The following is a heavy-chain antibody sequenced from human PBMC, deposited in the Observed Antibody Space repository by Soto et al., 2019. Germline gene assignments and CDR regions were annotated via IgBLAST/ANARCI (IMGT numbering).Heavy chain of an antibody. CDR2: ISSSSSTI. CDR3: AKDWGASERSMDV. CDR1: GFTFSSYS. V-gene: IGHV3-48*04. J-gene: IGHJ6*02. Sequence: GGSLRLSCAASGFTFSSYSMNWVRQVPGKGLEWVSYISSSSSTIYYADSVKGRFTISRDNAKNSLHLQMNSLTAGDTAVYYSAKDWGASERSMDVWGQGTTVTVSS. D-gene: IGHD3-16*01.